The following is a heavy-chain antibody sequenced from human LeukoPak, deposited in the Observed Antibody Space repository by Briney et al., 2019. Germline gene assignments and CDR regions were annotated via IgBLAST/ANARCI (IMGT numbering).Heavy chain of an antibody. Sequence: GRSLRLTCTASGFTFGDYAMSWVRQAPGKGLEWVGFIRSKAYGGTTEYAASVKGRFTISRDDSKSIAYLQMNSLKTEDTAVYYCTRLPIVGASGIFDYWGQGTLVTVSS. D-gene: IGHD1-26*01. V-gene: IGHV3-49*04. J-gene: IGHJ4*02. CDR1: GFTFGDYA. CDR3: TRLPIVGASGIFDY. CDR2: IRSKAYGGTT.